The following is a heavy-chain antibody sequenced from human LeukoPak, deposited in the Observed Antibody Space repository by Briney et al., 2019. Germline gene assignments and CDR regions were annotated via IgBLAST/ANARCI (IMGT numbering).Heavy chain of an antibody. Sequence: ASVKVSCKASGYTFTGYYMHWVRQAPGQGLEWMGWINPNSGGTNYAQKFQGRVTMTRDTSISTAYMELSRLRSDDTAVYYCARPAGGDYLFDYWGQGTLVTVSS. J-gene: IGHJ4*02. CDR1: GYTFTGYY. CDR2: INPNSGGT. D-gene: IGHD4-17*01. V-gene: IGHV1-2*02. CDR3: ARPAGGDYLFDY.